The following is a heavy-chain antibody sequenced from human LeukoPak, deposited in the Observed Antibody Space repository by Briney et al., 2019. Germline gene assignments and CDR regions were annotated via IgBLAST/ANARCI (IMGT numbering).Heavy chain of an antibody. Sequence: PSETLSLTCTVSGGSISSYYWSWTRQPPGKGLEWIGYIYYSGSTNYNPSLKSRVTISVDTSKNQFSLKLSSVTAADTAVYYCGAKLGRYYYYGMDVWGQGTTVTVSS. CDR3: GAKLGRYYYYGMDV. V-gene: IGHV4-59*01. CDR1: GGSISSYY. J-gene: IGHJ6*02. D-gene: IGHD1-26*01. CDR2: IYYSGST.